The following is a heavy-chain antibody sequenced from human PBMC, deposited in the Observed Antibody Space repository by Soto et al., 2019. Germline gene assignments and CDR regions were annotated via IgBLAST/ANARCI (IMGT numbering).Heavy chain of an antibody. V-gene: IGHV3-30-3*01. Sequence: GGSLRLSCAASGFTFSSYAMHWVRQAPGKGLEWVAVISYDGSNKYYADSVKGRFTISRDNSKNTLYLQMNSLRAEDTAVYYCARDVGAMAYFDYWGQGTLVTVSS. CDR3: ARDVGAMAYFDY. D-gene: IGHD5-18*01. CDR2: ISYDGSNK. CDR1: GFTFSSYA. J-gene: IGHJ4*02.